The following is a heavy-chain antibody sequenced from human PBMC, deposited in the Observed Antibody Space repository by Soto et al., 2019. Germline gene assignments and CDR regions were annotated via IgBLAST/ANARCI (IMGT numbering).Heavy chain of an antibody. CDR3: ARGRRGVTTFSFYHYYGMDV. CDR1: GGTFSSYA. V-gene: IGHV1-69*13. J-gene: IGHJ6*02. CDR2: IIPIFGTA. Sequence: ASVKVSCKASGGTFSSYAISWVRQAPGQGLEWMGGIIPIFGTANYAQKFQGRVTITADESTSTAYMELSSLRSEDTAVYYCARGRRGVTTFSFYHYYGMDVWGQGTTVTVSS. D-gene: IGHD4-4*01.